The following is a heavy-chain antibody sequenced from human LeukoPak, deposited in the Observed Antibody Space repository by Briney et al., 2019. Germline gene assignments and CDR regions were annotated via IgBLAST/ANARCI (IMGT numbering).Heavy chain of an antibody. J-gene: IGHJ3*02. V-gene: IGHV3-7*01. CDR2: IKQDGSEK. D-gene: IGHD3-3*01. CDR1: GGSFSGYY. Sequence: ETLSLTCAVYGGSFSGYYWSWVRQAPGKGLEWVADIKQDGSEKYYVDSVKGRFTISRDNAKNSLYLQMNSLRAEDTAVYYCARDGSGYYEEAFDIWGQGTIVTVSS. CDR3: ARDGSGYYEEAFDI.